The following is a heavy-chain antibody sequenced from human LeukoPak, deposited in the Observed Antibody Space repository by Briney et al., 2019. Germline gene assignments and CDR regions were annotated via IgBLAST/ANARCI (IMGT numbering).Heavy chain of an antibody. Sequence: GASVKVSCKASGYTFTGYYMHWVRQAPGQGLEWMGWINPNSGGTNYAQKFQGRVTMTRDTSISTAYMELSRLRSDDTAVYYCAREELLDLAYCGGDCYPADSHAFDIWGQGTMVTVSS. CDR1: GYTFTGYY. V-gene: IGHV1-2*02. CDR2: INPNSGGT. D-gene: IGHD2-21*01. J-gene: IGHJ3*02. CDR3: AREELLDLAYCGGDCYPADSHAFDI.